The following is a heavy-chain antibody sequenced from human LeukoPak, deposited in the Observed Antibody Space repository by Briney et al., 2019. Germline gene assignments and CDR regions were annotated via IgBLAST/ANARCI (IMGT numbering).Heavy chain of an antibody. D-gene: IGHD2-15*01. CDR1: GYTFTSYY. CDR2: INPHTGGT. V-gene: IGHV1-2*02. Sequence: ASVKVSCKASGYTFTSYYMHWVRQAPGQGLEWMGWINPHTGGTNYAQKFQGRVTMTRDASISTAYMELSGLRSDDTAVYYCARPYCGGGSCHDYFDYWGQGTLVTVSS. CDR3: ARPYCGGGSCHDYFDY. J-gene: IGHJ4*02.